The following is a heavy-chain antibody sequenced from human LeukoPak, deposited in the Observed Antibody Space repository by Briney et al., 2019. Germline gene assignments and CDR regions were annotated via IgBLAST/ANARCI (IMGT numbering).Heavy chain of an antibody. CDR3: ASRAGYTGSWSDFDY. J-gene: IGHJ4*02. V-gene: IGHV3-7*05. CDR2: IKQDGSEK. Sequence: GGSLRLSCTASTLTLNNYWMSWVRQAPGKGLEWVANIKQDGSEKYHVDSVKGRFTISRDNAKNSLYLQMNSLRAEDTAVYYCASRAGYTGSWSDFDYWGQGTLVTVSS. CDR1: TLTLNNYW. D-gene: IGHD6-13*01.